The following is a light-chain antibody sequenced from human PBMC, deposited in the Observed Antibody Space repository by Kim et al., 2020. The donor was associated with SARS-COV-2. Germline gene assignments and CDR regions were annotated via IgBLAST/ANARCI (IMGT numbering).Light chain of an antibody. CDR2: TAS. Sequence: DIQMTQSPSSLSASVGDRVTITCRASQDISRYLNWYQQKPGKAPKLLINTASSLQSRVPSRFTGSGSETDFTLTISSLQPEDFATYYCQQTYSASRTFGQGTKVDIK. J-gene: IGKJ1*01. CDR1: QDISRY. V-gene: IGKV1-39*01. CDR3: QQTYSASRT.